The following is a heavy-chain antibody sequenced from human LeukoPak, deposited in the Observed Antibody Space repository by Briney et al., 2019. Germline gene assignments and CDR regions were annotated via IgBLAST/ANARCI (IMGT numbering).Heavy chain of an antibody. CDR1: GYTFTSYG. CDR2: MNPNSGNT. J-gene: IGHJ5*02. CDR3: AIGKLASRRGSWFDP. V-gene: IGHV1-8*01. D-gene: IGHD6-6*01. Sequence: ASVKVSCKASGYTFTSYGFSWVRQAPGQGLEWMGWMNPNSGNTGYAQKFQGRVTMTRNTSISTAYMDLSSLTSEDTAVYYCAIGKLASRRGSWFDPWGQGTLVTVSS.